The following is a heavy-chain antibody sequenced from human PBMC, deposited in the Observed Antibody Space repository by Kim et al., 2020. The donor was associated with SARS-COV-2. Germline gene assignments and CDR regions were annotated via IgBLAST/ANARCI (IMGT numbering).Heavy chain of an antibody. D-gene: IGHD3-10*01. J-gene: IGHJ6*02. CDR1: GFTFSSYS. CDR2: ISSSSSYI. Sequence: GGSLRLSCAASGFTFSSYSMNWVRQAPGKGLEWVSSISSSSSYIYYADSVKGRFTISRDNAKNSLYLQMNSLRAEDTAVYYCASGDGSGSYYRYYYGMDVWGQGTTVTVSS. V-gene: IGHV3-21*01. CDR3: ASGDGSGSYYRYYYGMDV.